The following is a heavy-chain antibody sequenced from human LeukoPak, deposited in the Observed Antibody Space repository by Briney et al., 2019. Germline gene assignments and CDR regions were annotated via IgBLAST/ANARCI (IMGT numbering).Heavy chain of an antibody. CDR1: RFTFSSYA. V-gene: IGHV3-23*01. J-gene: IGHJ6*03. CDR2: ISGGGDST. Sequence: GGSLRLSCAASRFTFSSYAMSWVRQAPGKGLKWVSAISGGGDSTYYANSVKGRFTISRDNSKNTLYLQMNSLRAEDTAVYYCARVGVEQYLVLSYSMDVWGKGTTVTVS. CDR3: ARVGVEQYLVLSYSMDV. D-gene: IGHD6-13*01.